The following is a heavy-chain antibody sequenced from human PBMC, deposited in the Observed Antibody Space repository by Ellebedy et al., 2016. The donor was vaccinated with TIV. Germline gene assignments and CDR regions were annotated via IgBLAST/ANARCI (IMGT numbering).Heavy chain of an antibody. D-gene: IGHD4-23*01. CDR2: INHSGST. J-gene: IGHJ4*02. Sequence: SQTLSLTXXVYGGSFSGYYWSWIRQPPGKGLEWIGEINHSGSTNYNPSLKSRVTISVDTSKNQFSLKLSSVTAADTAVYYCARGPGYYGGNTNWGQGTLVTVSS. V-gene: IGHV4-34*01. CDR1: GGSFSGYY. CDR3: ARGPGYYGGNTN.